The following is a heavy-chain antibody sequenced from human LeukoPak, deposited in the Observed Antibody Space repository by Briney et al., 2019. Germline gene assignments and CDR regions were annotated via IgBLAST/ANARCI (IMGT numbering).Heavy chain of an antibody. V-gene: IGHV4-39*01. CDR1: GGSISSSSYY. CDR3: ARGVTMIVVVIHDWYFDL. CDR2: MYDTRST. J-gene: IGHJ2*01. Sequence: PSETLSLTCTVSGGSISSSSYYWGWIRRPSGKGVEWIGSMYDTRSTYYNPSLKSRVTISVDTSKNQFSLKLTSVTAADTAVYYCARGVTMIVVVIHDWYFDLWGRGTLVTVSS. D-gene: IGHD3-22*01.